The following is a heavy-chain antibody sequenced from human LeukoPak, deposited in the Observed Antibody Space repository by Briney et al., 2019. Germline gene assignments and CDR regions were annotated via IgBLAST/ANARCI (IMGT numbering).Heavy chain of an antibody. CDR1: GYSFTDYF. CDR3: ARDFLGRSNGGSNYFGMGV. V-gene: IGHV1-2*04. Sequence: ASVKVSCKSSGYSFTDYFIHWVRQAPGPGPEWMGCINTYSGGAHYAQKFKGWVSLTRDTSSDTAFMELSSLRSDATAIYYCARDFLGRSNGGSNYFGMGVWGQGTTVTVSS. D-gene: IGHD2-15*01. J-gene: IGHJ6*01. CDR2: INTYSGGA.